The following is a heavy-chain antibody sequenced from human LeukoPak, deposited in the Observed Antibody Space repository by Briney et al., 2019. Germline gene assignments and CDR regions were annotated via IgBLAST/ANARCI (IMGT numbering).Heavy chain of an antibody. Sequence: PGGSLRLSCAASGFTFSSYSMSWVRQAPGKGLEWVSYISSSSSTIYYADSVKGRFTISRDNAKNSLYLQMNSLRAEDTAVYYCARVHYGMDVWGQGTTVTVSS. CDR3: ARVHYGMDV. CDR1: GFTFSSYS. V-gene: IGHV3-48*01. CDR2: ISSSSSTI. J-gene: IGHJ6*02.